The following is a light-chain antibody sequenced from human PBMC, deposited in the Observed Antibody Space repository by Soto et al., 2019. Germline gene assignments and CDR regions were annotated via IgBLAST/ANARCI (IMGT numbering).Light chain of an antibody. CDR1: QDISDY. CDR2: AAS. Sequence: DIQLTQSPSFLSASVGDRVTITCRASQDISDYLAWYQQRPGKAPKLLIYAASTLQSGVPSRFSGSGSRTEFTLTISSLQPEDFATYSCQQLNSYPLTFGGGTKVDSK. V-gene: IGKV1-9*01. CDR3: QQLNSYPLT. J-gene: IGKJ4*01.